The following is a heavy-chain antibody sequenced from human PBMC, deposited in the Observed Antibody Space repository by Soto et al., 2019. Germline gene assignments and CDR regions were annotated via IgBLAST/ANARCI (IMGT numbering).Heavy chain of an antibody. D-gene: IGHD6-13*01. CDR3: PRQGYSSSWSVYYGMDV. Sequence: SGESVKICCXGSGYSFTSYWIGWVRQMPGKGLEWMGIIYPGDSDTRYSPSFQGQVTISADKSISTAYLQWSSLKASDTAMYYCPRQGYSSSWSVYYGMDVWGQGTTVTVSS. CDR2: IYPGDSDT. V-gene: IGHV5-51*01. J-gene: IGHJ6*02. CDR1: GYSFTSYW.